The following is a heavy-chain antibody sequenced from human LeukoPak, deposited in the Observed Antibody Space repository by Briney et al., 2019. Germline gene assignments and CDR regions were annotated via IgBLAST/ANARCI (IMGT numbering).Heavy chain of an antibody. CDR3: ARGPWIQLWSNYYYYGMDV. Sequence: SETLSPTCAVSGGSISSGGYSWSWIRQPPGKGLEWIGYIYHSGSTYYNPSLKSRVTISVDRSKNQFSLKLSSVTAADTAVYYCARGPWIQLWSNYYYYGMDVWGQGTTVTVSS. J-gene: IGHJ6*02. V-gene: IGHV4-30-2*01. D-gene: IGHD5-18*01. CDR1: GGSISSGGYS. CDR2: IYHSGST.